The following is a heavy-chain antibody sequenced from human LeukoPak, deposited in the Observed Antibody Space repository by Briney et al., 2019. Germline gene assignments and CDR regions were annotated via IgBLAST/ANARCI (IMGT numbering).Heavy chain of an antibody. CDR2: IYYSGST. V-gene: IGHV4-59*12. D-gene: IGHD6-13*01. CDR1: GGSISSYY. Sequence: SETLSLTCTVSGGSISSYYWSWIRQPPGKGLEWIGYIYYSGSTNYNPSLKSRVTISVDTSKNQFSLQLNSVTPEDTAVYYCARGGYSSSWYGYMDVWGKGTTVTVSS. J-gene: IGHJ6*03. CDR3: ARGGYSSSWYGYMDV.